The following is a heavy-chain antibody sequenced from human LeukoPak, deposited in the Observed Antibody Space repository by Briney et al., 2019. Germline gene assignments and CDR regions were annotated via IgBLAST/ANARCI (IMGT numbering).Heavy chain of an antibody. CDR2: IYHSGST. D-gene: IGHD3-22*01. Sequence: PSETLSLTCTVSGYSISSGYYWGWIRPPPGKGLEWIGSIYHSGSTYYNPSLKSRVTISVDTSKNQFSLKLSSVTAADTAVYYCARDHDSSGYYYGYWGQGTLVTVSS. CDR3: ARDHDSSGYYYGY. V-gene: IGHV4-38-2*02. J-gene: IGHJ4*02. CDR1: GYSISSGYY.